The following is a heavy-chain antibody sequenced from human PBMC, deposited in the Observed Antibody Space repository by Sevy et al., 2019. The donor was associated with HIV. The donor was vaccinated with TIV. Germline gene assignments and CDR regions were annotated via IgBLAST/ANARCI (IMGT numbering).Heavy chain of an antibody. CDR2: FDVQDGET. CDR3: AAVGLRYCSGSSCYQGDWFDP. D-gene: IGHD2-15*01. V-gene: IGHV1-24*01. J-gene: IGHJ5*02. CDR1: GYSLTKLS. Sequence: ASVKVSCKVSGYSLTKLSIHWVRQGPGKGLEWMGDFDVQDGETIYAKKFQGRLKMTVDTNTDTAYIELSRLTSEDTAVYYYAAVGLRYCSGSSCYQGDWFDPWGQGSLVTVSS.